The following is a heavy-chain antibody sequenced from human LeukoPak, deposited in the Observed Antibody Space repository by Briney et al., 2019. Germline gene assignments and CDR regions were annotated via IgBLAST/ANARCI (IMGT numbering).Heavy chain of an antibody. V-gene: IGHV3-21*01. CDR2: ISSSSSYI. J-gene: IGHJ5*02. CDR1: GFTFSSYS. CDR3: ARDERVVVVPAAAMRRGWFDP. D-gene: IGHD2-2*01. Sequence: GGSLRLSCAASGFTFSSYSMNWVRQAPGKGLEWVSSISSSSSYIYYADSVKGRFTISRDNAKNSLYLQTNSLRAEDTAVYYCARDERVVVVPAAAMRRGWFDPWGQGTLVTVSS.